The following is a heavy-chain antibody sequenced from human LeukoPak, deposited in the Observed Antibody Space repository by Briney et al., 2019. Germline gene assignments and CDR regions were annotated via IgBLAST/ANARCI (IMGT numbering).Heavy chain of an antibody. V-gene: IGHV3-30-3*01. D-gene: IGHD3-16*02. J-gene: IGHJ4*02. CDR2: ISYDGSNK. CDR1: GFTFSSYA. CDR3: ARDRLRGLRLGELSLYLGFDY. Sequence: GRSLRLSCAASGFTFSSYAMQWVRQAPGKGLEWVAVISYDGSNKYYADSVKGRFTISRDNSKNTLYLQMNSLRAEDTAVYYCARDRLRGLRLGELSLYLGFDYWGQGTLVTVSS.